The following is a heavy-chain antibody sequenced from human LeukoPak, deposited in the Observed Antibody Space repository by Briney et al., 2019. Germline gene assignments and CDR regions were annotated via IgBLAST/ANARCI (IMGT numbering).Heavy chain of an antibody. Sequence: SGGSLRLSCAASGFTFSSYSMNWVRQAPGKGLEWVSYISSSSSTIYYADSVKGRFTISRDNAKNSLYLQMDSLRDEDTAVYYCARDPSLYSSGWYFDYWGQGTLVTASS. J-gene: IGHJ4*02. D-gene: IGHD6-19*01. CDR2: ISSSSSTI. V-gene: IGHV3-48*02. CDR1: GFTFSSYS. CDR3: ARDPSLYSSGWYFDY.